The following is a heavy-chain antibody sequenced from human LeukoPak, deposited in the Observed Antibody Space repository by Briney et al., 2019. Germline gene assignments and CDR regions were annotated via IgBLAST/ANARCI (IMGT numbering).Heavy chain of an antibody. D-gene: IGHD3-22*01. J-gene: IGHJ4*02. V-gene: IGHV4-30-4*01. CDR1: GGSISSGDSY. CDR2: IYYSGGT. Sequence: SETLSLTCTVSGGSISSGDSYWSWIRQPPGKGLEWIGYIYYSGGTYYNPSLKSRVTISVDTSKNQFSLKLSSVTAADTAVYYCARYHYYDSSGYYWPYYFDYWGQGTLVTVSS. CDR3: ARYHYYDSSGYYWPYYFDY.